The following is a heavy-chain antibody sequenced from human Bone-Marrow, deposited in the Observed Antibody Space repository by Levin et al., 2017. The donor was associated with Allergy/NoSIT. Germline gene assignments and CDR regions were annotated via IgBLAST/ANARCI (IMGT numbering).Heavy chain of an antibody. Sequence: QPGGSLRLSCEASVFTFSAYWMTWVRQAPGKGLEWVANIDQDENEKYYVESVKGRFTISRDNAKNALYLQMNSLRAEDTAVYYCARIYDSSGYYSGVGTLDIWGQGTRVTVSS. D-gene: IGHD3-22*01. V-gene: IGHV3-7*01. CDR3: ARIYDSSGYYSGVGTLDI. CDR2: IDQDENEK. J-gene: IGHJ3*02. CDR1: VFTFSAYW.